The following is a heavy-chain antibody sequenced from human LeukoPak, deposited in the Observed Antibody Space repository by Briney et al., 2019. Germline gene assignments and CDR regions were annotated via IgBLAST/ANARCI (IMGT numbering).Heavy chain of an antibody. CDR1: GGSISSGGYY. J-gene: IGHJ6*02. CDR2: IYYSGST. Sequence: SQTLSLTCTVSGGSISSGGYYWSWIRQHPGKGLEWIGYIYYSGSTYYNPSLKSRVTISVDTSKNQFSLKLSSVTAGDTAVYYCARDGKDATTVTTFDYYYGMDVWGQGTTVTVSS. V-gene: IGHV4-31*03. CDR3: ARDGKDATTVTTFDYYYGMDV. D-gene: IGHD4-17*01.